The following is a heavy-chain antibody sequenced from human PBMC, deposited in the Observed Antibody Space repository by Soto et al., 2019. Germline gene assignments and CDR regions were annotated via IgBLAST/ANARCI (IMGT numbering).Heavy chain of an antibody. V-gene: IGHV4-34*01. CDR1: GGSFSGYY. D-gene: IGHD3-9*01. CDR2: INHSGST. CDR3: ARGGLVIVTPYYYYYGMDV. Sequence: SETLSLTCAVYGGSFSGYYWSWIRQPPGKGLEWIGEINHSGSTNYNPSLKSRVTISVDTSKNQFSPKLSSVTAADTAVYYCARGGLVIVTPYYYYYGMDVWGQGTTVTVSS. J-gene: IGHJ6*02.